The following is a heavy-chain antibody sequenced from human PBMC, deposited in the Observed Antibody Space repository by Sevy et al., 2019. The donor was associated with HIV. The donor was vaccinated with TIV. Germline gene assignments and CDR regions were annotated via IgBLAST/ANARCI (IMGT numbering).Heavy chain of an antibody. V-gene: IGHV3-30-3*01. D-gene: IGHD6-19*01. CDR3: AKVGGSGWYESSDY. CDR2: VSSDGSEI. J-gene: IGHJ4*02. CDR1: GFTFSTYA. Sequence: GGSLRLSCAVSGFTFSTYAMHWVRQAPGKGLECVAIVSSDGSEINYADSVKGRFTISRDNSRNTLYLQMNSLRAEDTAVYYCAKVGGSGWYESSDYWGQGTLVTVSS.